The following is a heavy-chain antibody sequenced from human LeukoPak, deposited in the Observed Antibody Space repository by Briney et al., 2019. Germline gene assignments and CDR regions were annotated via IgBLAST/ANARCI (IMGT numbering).Heavy chain of an antibody. D-gene: IGHD3-10*01. CDR3: ARGELMVRSDTFRFDY. J-gene: IGHJ4*02. Sequence: SESLSLSCAASGVSFSGYYWSWIRQPPGKGLEWIGEINHSGSTNYNPSLKSRVTISVDTSKHQFSLKLSSVTAAGTAVYYCARGELMVRSDTFRFDYWGQGTLVPVP. V-gene: IGHV4-34*01. CDR2: INHSGST. CDR1: GVSFSGYY.